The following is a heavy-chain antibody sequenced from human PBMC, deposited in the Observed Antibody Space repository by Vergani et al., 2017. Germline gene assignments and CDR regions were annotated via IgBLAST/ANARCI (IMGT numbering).Heavy chain of an antibody. CDR1: GGSISSGDYY. V-gene: IGHV4-30-4*08. CDR2: IYYSGST. D-gene: IGHD6-19*01. CDR3: ARGTPGIAVAGSLNLFDP. J-gene: IGHJ5*02. Sequence: QVQLQESGPGLVKPSQTLSLTCTVSGGSISSGDYYWSWIRQPPGKGLEWIGYIYYSGSTYYNPSLKSRVTISVDTSKNQFSLKLSSVTAADTAVYYCARGTPGIAVAGSLNLFDPWGQGTLVTVSS.